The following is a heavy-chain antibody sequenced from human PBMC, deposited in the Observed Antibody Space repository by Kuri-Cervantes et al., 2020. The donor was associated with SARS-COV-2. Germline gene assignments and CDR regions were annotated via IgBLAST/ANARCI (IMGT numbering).Heavy chain of an antibody. Sequence: SVKVSCKASGGTSSSYAISWVRQAPGQGLEWMGGIIPIFGTANYAQKFQGRVTITADESTSTAYMELSSLRSEDTAVYYCARGPVLSIAARPGGTPADYYYYYMDVWGKGTTVTVSS. CDR3: ARGPVLSIAARPGGTPADYYYYYMDV. D-gene: IGHD6-6*01. V-gene: IGHV1-69*13. CDR1: GGTSSSYA. J-gene: IGHJ6*03. CDR2: IIPIFGTA.